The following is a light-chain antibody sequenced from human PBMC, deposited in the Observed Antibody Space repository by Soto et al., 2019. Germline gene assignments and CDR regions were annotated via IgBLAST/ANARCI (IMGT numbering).Light chain of an antibody. J-gene: IGKJ1*01. CDR1: QSVSSSY. V-gene: IGKV3-20*01. CDR3: QQYFTSSWT. CDR2: GAS. Sequence: VVMTQAPATLSVSPGERATLSCRARQSVSSSYLSWYQQKPGQAPRLLIYGASNRATGIPERFSGSGSGTDFTLTISRLEPEDFAVYYCQQYFTSSWTFGQGTKVDIK.